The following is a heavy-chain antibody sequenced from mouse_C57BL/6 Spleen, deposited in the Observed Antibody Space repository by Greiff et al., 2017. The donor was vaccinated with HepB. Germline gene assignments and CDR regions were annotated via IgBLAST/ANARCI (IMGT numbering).Heavy chain of an antibody. V-gene: IGHV3-1*01. D-gene: IGHD1-1*01. CDR2: ISYSGST. Sequence: EVQVVESGPGMVKPSQSLSLTCTVTGYSITSGYDWHWIRHFPGNKLEWMGYISYSGSTNYNPSLKSRISITHDTSKNHFFLKLNSVTTEDTATYYCARGVGRLDYFDYWGQGTTLTVSS. J-gene: IGHJ2*01. CDR3: ARGVGRLDYFDY. CDR1: GYSITSGYD.